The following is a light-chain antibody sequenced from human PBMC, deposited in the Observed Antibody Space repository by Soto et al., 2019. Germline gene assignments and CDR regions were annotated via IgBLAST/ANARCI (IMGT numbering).Light chain of an antibody. CDR1: QSISNS. Sequence: DIQMTQSPSTLSASVGDRVTITCRASQSISNSLAWYQQKPGKAPNLLIYKASSLESGVPSRFSGSRSGTEFTLTISSLQPDDFATYHCRQYVSYPVTFGGGTKVEMK. V-gene: IGKV1-5*03. J-gene: IGKJ4*01. CDR3: RQYVSYPVT. CDR2: KAS.